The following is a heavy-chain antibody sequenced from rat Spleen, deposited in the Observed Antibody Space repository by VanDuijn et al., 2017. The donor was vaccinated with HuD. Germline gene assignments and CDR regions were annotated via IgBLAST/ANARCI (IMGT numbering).Heavy chain of an antibody. CDR3: ARPTTGIPFNY. CDR2: ITNTGGSI. Sequence: EVQLVESGGGLVQPGRSLKLSCAASGFTFSNHGMAWVRQAPTKGLECVASITNTGGSIYYPDSVKGRFTISRDPAQNTLYLQMDSMRSEDTATYYCARPTTGIPFNYWGQGVMVTVSS. J-gene: IGHJ2*01. CDR1: GFTFSNHG. V-gene: IGHV5S13*01. D-gene: IGHD1-9*01.